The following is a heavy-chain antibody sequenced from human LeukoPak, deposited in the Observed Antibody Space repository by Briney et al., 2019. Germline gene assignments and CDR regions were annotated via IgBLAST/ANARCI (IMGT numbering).Heavy chain of an antibody. Sequence: GGSLRLSCAASGFTFDDYAMHWVRQAPGKGLEWVSGISWNSGSIGYADSVKGRFTISRDNAKNSLYLQMNSLRAEDTAVYYCARESYDFWTPTTNFDYWGRGTLVTVSS. CDR1: GFTFDDYA. D-gene: IGHD3-3*01. V-gene: IGHV3-9*01. CDR3: ARESYDFWTPTTNFDY. CDR2: ISWNSGSI. J-gene: IGHJ4*02.